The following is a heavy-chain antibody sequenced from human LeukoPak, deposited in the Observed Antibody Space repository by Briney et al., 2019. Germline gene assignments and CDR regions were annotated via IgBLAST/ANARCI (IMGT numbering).Heavy chain of an antibody. D-gene: IGHD3-10*01. CDR3: ARVEVMVRGVGGFDY. CDR2: ISSSSSNI. CDR1: GFTFSSYS. V-gene: IGHV3-21*01. Sequence: GGSLRLSCAASGFTFSSYSMNWVRQAPGKGLEWVSSISSSSSNIYYADSVKGRFTISRDNAKNSLYLQTNSLRAEDTAVYYCARVEVMVRGVGGFDYWGQGTLVTVSS. J-gene: IGHJ4*02.